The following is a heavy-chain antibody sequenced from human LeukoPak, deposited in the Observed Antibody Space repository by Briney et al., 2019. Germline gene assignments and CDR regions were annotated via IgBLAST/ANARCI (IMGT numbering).Heavy chain of an antibody. D-gene: IGHD6-13*01. J-gene: IGHJ5*02. Sequence: SETLSLTCAVYGVSFSGYYWSWIRQPPGKGLEWIGGINHSGSTNYKPSLKNRVTISVDTSKDQFSLKLSSLTAADTAVYYCARGGYSSSWYGLGNWFDPWGQGTLVTVSS. CDR3: ARGGYSSSWYGLGNWFDP. V-gene: IGHV4-34*01. CDR2: INHSGST. CDR1: GVSFSGYY.